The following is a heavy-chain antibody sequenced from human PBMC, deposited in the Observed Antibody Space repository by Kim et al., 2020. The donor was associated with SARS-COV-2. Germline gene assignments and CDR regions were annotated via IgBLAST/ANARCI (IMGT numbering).Heavy chain of an antibody. V-gene: IGHV3-30-3*01. D-gene: IGHD3-10*01. CDR3: ARALDPGSFDY. J-gene: IGHJ4*02. Sequence: GGSLRLSCAASGFTFSSYAMHWVRQAPGKGLEWVAVISYDGSNKYYADSVKGRFTISRDNSKNTLYLQMNSLRAEDTAVYYCARALDPGSFDYWGQGTLVTVSS. CDR1: GFTFSSYA. CDR2: ISYDGSNK.